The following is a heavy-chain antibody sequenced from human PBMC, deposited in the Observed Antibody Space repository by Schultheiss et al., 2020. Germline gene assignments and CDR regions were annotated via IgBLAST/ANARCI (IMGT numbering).Heavy chain of an antibody. Sequence: GSLRLACTASGFTFGDYAMSWFRQAPGKGLEWVGFIRSKAYGGTTEYAASVKGRFTISRDDSKSIAYLQMNSLKTEDTAVYYCASLWGYYDSSGYGHGYFDYWGKGTLVTVSS. CDR3: ASLWGYYDSSGYGHGYFDY. J-gene: IGHJ4*02. CDR2: IRSKAYGGTT. D-gene: IGHD3-22*01. V-gene: IGHV3-49*03. CDR1: GFTFGDYA.